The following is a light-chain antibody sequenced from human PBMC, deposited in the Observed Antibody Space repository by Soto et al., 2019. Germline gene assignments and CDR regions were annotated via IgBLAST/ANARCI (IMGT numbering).Light chain of an antibody. CDR1: QTISSW. J-gene: IGKJ1*01. CDR3: QHYNSYSEA. V-gene: IGKV1-5*03. CDR2: KSS. Sequence: DIQMTQSPSTLSGSVGDRVTITCRASQTISSWLAWYQQKPGKAPKLLIYKSSTLKSGVPSRSSGSGSGTEFTLTISSLQPDDFATYYCQHYNSYSEAFGQGNKVDIK.